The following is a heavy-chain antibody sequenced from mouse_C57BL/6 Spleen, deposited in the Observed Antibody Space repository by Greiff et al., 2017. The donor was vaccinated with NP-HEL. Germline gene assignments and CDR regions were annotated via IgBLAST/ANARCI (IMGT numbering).Heavy chain of an antibody. J-gene: IGHJ1*03. CDR1: GFTFSDYY. CDR2: INYDGSST. V-gene: IGHV5-16*01. Sequence: EVQLVESEGGLVQPGSSMKLSCTASGFTFSDYYMAWVRQVPEKGLEWVANINYDGSSTYYLDSLKSRFIISRDNAKNILYLQMSSLKSEDTATYYCARDPNNYWYFEVWGTGTTVTVSS. CDR3: ARDPNNYWYFEV.